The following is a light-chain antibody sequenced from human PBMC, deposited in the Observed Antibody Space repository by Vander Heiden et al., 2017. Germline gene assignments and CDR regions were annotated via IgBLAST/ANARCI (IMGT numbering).Light chain of an antibody. Sequence: DIQITQSPSSLSSSVGDRVTITCRASQSIANYLVWYQQKPGKSPKLLIYAASTLQSGVPSSFSGSGSGTDFTLTIGSLHPEDFAIYFCQLHNSSPFTFGHGTKVDIK. CDR3: QLHNSSPFT. J-gene: IGKJ3*01. CDR2: AAS. V-gene: IGKV1-27*01. CDR1: QSIANY.